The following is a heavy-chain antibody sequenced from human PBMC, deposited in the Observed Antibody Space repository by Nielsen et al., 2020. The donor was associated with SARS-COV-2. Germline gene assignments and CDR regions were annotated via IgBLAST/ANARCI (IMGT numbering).Heavy chain of an antibody. V-gene: IGHV3-9*01. D-gene: IGHD3-10*01. CDR3: TKMGNVGRTGTFDV. CDR1: GFTFGDYA. CDR2: IGWSGESV. Sequence: SLKISCAVSGFTFGDYAMHWVRQTPGKGLEWVSGIGWSGESVAYADSVKGRFTISQDNAKNSLYLQMNSLRTEDTAFYYCTKMGNVGRTGTFDVWGQGTVVTVSS. J-gene: IGHJ3*01.